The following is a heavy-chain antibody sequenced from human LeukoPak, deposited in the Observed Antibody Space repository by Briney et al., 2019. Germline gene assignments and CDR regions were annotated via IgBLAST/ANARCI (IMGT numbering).Heavy chain of an antibody. D-gene: IGHD5-18*01. J-gene: IGHJ3*02. Sequence: GGSLRLSXAASGFTFSSYWMSWVRQAPGKGLEWVANIKQDGSEKYYVDSVKGRFTISRDNAKNSLYLQMNSLRAEDTAVYYCAREGLDTAMVDAFDIWGQGTMVTVSS. CDR3: AREGLDTAMVDAFDI. V-gene: IGHV3-7*01. CDR2: IKQDGSEK. CDR1: GFTFSSYW.